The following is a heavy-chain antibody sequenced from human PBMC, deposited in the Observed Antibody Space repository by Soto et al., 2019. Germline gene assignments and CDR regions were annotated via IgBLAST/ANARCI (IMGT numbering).Heavy chain of an antibody. V-gene: IGHV4-28*01. J-gene: IGHJ3*01. CDR2: IFHTGAT. CDR3: ARRFLEWGDAFDV. CDR1: GSSVTDSDW. D-gene: IGHD3-3*01. Sequence: QVNLQESGPGLVRPSDTLSLTCVVSGSSVTDSDWWVWIRQPPGKGLEWVGSIFHTGATYSNPSLKNRVSFSVDKSKNQFSLRLTSATALDTAVYFCARRFLEWGDAFDVWGQGALVTVSS.